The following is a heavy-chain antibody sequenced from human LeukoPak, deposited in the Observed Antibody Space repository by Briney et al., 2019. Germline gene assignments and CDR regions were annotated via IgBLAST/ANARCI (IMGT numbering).Heavy chain of an antibody. V-gene: IGHV4-59*01. CDR3: ASLRSDSSGYYNLRIDY. CDR2: IYYSGST. Sequence: SETLSLTCTVSGGSISSCYWSWIRQPPGKGLEWIGYIYYSGSTNYNPSLKSRVTISVDTSKNQFSLKLSSVTAADTAVYYCASLRSDSSGYYNLRIDYWGQGTLVTVSS. CDR1: GGSISSCY. D-gene: IGHD3-22*01. J-gene: IGHJ4*02.